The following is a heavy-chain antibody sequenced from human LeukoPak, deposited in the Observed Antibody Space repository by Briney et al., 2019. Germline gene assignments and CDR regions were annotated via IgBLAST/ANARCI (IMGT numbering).Heavy chain of an antibody. CDR3: ARGRVLWFGESSKADWFDP. V-gene: IGHV3-30*04. CDR2: ISYDGSNE. CDR1: GFTFSSYV. Sequence: PGGSLRLSCAASGFTFSSYVMHWVRQAPGKGLEWVAIISYDGSNEYYADSVKGRFTISRDNSKNTLYLQMNSLRAADTAVYYCARGRVLWFGESSKADWFDPWGQGTLVTVSS. D-gene: IGHD3-10*01. J-gene: IGHJ5*02.